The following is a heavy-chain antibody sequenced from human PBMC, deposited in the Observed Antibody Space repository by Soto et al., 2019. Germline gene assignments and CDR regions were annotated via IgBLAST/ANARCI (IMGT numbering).Heavy chain of an antibody. Sequence: VPLKVSCKASGYPFDMYGINWERQAPGERLEWMGWISAYNGQTDYAQNFQGRVTMATDTSTNTAYMELRNLRSDDTAVYYCARDPHEFWSSYFFDPWGPVTLVTVSS. CDR2: ISAYNGQT. CDR1: GYPFDMYG. J-gene: IGHJ5*02. CDR3: ARDPHEFWSSYFFDP. V-gene: IGHV1-18*01. D-gene: IGHD3-3*01.